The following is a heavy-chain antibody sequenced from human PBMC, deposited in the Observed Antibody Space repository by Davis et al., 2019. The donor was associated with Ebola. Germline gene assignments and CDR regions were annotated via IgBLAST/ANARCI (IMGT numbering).Heavy chain of an antibody. J-gene: IGHJ5*02. V-gene: IGHV1-18*01. D-gene: IGHD3-22*01. CDR2: INPSGGST. Sequence: AASVKVSCKASGYTFTSYGISWVRQAPGQGLEWMGIINPSGGSTSYAQKFQGRVTMTTDTSTSTAYMELRSLRSDDTAVYYCARVYYYERFDPWGQGTLVTVSS. CDR1: GYTFTSYG. CDR3: ARVYYYERFDP.